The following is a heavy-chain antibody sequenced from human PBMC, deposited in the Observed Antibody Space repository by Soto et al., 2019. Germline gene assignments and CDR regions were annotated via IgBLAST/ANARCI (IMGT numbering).Heavy chain of an antibody. CDR3: AKDVGGYYDSSVYYDY. J-gene: IGHJ4*02. CDR1: GFTFSSYA. Sequence: GGSLRLSCAASGFTFSSYAMSWVRQAPGKGLEWVSAISGSGGSTYYADSVKGRFTISRDNSKNTLYLQMNSPRAEDTAVYYCAKDVGGYYDSSVYYDYWGQGTLVTVSS. CDR2: ISGSGGST. D-gene: IGHD3-22*01. V-gene: IGHV3-23*01.